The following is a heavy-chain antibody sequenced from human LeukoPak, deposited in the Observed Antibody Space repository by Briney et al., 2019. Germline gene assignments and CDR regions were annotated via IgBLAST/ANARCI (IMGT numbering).Heavy chain of an antibody. CDR2: IHYSGYT. D-gene: IGHD6-19*01. CDR1: GGSINGYY. V-gene: IGHV4-59*08. Sequence: SETLSPTCTVSGGSINGYYWSWIRQPPGKGLEWIGYIHYSGYTNYNPSLKSRVTISVDTSKNQFSLKLSSLTAADTAVYYCARRAAVAGGTRNWFDPWGQGTLVTVSS. J-gene: IGHJ5*02. CDR3: ARRAAVAGGTRNWFDP.